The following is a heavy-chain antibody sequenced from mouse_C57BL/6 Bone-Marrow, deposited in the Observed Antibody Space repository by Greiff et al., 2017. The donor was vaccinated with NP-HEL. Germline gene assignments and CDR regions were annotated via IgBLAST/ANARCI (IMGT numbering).Heavy chain of an antibody. J-gene: IGHJ3*01. CDR3: ARGD. Sequence: EVHLVESGGGLVKPGGSLKLSCAASGFTFSSYAMSWVRQTPEKRLEWVATISDGGSYTYYPDNVKGRFTISRDNAKNNLYLQMSHLKSEDTAMYYCARGDWGQGTLVTVSA. CDR1: GFTFSSYA. CDR2: ISDGGSYT. V-gene: IGHV5-4*01.